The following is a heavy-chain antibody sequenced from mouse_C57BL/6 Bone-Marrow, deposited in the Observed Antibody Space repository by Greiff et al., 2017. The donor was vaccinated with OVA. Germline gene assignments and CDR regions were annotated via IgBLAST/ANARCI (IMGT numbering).Heavy chain of an antibody. J-gene: IGHJ4*01. CDR1: GYTFTSYW. V-gene: IGHV1-72*01. CDR2: IDPNSGGT. CDR3: ASDYYGSGYAMDD. Sequence: QVQLQQPGAELVKPGASVKLSCKASGYTFTSYWMHWVKQRPGRGLEWIGRIDPNSGGTKYNEKFKSQATLTVDKPSSTAYMQLSSLTSEDSAVYYCASDYYGSGYAMDDWGQGTSVTVSS. D-gene: IGHD1-1*01.